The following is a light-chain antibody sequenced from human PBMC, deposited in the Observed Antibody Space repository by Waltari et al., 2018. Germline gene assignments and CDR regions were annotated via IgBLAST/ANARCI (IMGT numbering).Light chain of an antibody. CDR1: SSNTGAGGG. CDR2: DNT. Sequence: LRHPRALSGDPGQRVHLPCTGRSSNTGAGGGAGRNQQFPGTAPKLLIYDNTNRPSGVPARFSGSKSGTSASLAITGLQAEDEADYYCQSYDSSLRGFYVFGTGTKVTV. J-gene: IGLJ1*01. V-gene: IGLV1-40*01. CDR3: QSYDSSLRGFYV.